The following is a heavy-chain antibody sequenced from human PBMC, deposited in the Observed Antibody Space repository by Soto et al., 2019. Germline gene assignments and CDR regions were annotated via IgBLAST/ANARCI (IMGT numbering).Heavy chain of an antibody. Sequence: GGSLRLSCAASGFTFSSYAMHWVRQAPGKGLEYVSAISSNGGSTYYADSVKGRFTISRDSSKNTLYLQMGSLRAEDMAVYYCARSRPLLTYYYYYGMYVWGQGTTVTVSS. J-gene: IGHJ6*02. CDR3: ARSRPLLTYYYYYGMYV. CDR1: GFTFSSYA. V-gene: IGHV3-64*02. D-gene: IGHD2-15*01. CDR2: ISSNGGST.